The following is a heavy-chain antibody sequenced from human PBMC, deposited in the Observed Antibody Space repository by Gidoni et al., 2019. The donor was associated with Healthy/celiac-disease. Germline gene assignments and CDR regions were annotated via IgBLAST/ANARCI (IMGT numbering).Heavy chain of an antibody. V-gene: IGHV3-30-3*01. CDR1: GFTFSTYA. Sequence: QVQLVASGGGLVQPGRSLRLPFAASGFTFSTYAMHWVRQAPGKGLEWVAVISYDGSNKYYADSVKGRFTISRDNSKNTLYLQMNSLRAEDTAVYYCARANNGYSYGLDAFDIWGQGTMVTVSS. J-gene: IGHJ3*02. CDR2: ISYDGSNK. D-gene: IGHD5-18*01. CDR3: ARANNGYSYGLDAFDI.